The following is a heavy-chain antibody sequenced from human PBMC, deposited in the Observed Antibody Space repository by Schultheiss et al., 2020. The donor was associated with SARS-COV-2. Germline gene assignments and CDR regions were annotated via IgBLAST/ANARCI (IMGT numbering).Heavy chain of an antibody. Sequence: GGSLRLSCAASGFTFSDYYMSWIRQAPGKGLEWVSYISSSGNTIYYADSVKGRFTISRDNAKNSLYLQMNSLRAEDTAVYYCARGVVVVPDAFDIWGQGTMVTVSS. D-gene: IGHD2-2*01. CDR3: ARGVVVVPDAFDI. J-gene: IGHJ3*02. CDR1: GFTFSDYY. CDR2: ISSSGNTI. V-gene: IGHV3-11*04.